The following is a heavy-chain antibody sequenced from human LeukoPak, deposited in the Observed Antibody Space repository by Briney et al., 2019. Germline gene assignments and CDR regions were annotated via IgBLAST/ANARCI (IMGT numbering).Heavy chain of an antibody. Sequence: GASVKVSCKVSGYTLTELSMHWVRQAPGKGLEWMGGFDPEDGETIYAQKFQGRVTKTEDTSTDTAYMELSSLRSEDTAVYYCARSFTSNYDAFDIWGQGTMVTVSS. V-gene: IGHV1-24*01. D-gene: IGHD4-11*01. CDR1: GYTLTELS. CDR2: FDPEDGET. J-gene: IGHJ3*02. CDR3: ARSFTSNYDAFDI.